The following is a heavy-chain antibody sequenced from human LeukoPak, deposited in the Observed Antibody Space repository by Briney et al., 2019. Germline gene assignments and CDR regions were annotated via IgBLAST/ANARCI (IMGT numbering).Heavy chain of an antibody. CDR3: AKSVVYYDFWSLPNDY. V-gene: IGHV3-30*18. J-gene: IGHJ4*02. CDR1: GFSVGSNY. CDR2: ISYDGSNK. D-gene: IGHD3-3*01. Sequence: GGSLRLSCAASGFSVGSNYMSWVRQAPGKGLEWVAIISYDGSNKYYADSVKGRFTISRDNSKNTLFLQMNSLRAEDTAVYYCAKSVVYYDFWSLPNDYWGQGTLVTVSS.